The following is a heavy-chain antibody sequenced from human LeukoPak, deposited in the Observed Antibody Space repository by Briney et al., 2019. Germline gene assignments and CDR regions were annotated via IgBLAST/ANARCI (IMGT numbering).Heavy chain of an antibody. V-gene: IGHV4-59*08. D-gene: IGHD3-22*01. J-gene: IGHJ4*02. Sequence: SETLSLTCTVSGGSISSYYWSWIRQPPGKGLEWIGYIYYSGSTYYNPSLKSRVTISVDTSKNQFSLKLSSVTAADTAVYYCARGISMEVITPYYFDYWGQGALVTVSS. CDR3: ARGISMEVITPYYFDY. CDR2: IYYSGST. CDR1: GGSISSYY.